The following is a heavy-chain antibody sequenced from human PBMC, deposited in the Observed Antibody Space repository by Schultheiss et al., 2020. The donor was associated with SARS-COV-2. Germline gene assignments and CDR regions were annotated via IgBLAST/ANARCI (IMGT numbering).Heavy chain of an antibody. J-gene: IGHJ3*02. V-gene: IGHV4-39*07. CDR2: IYHSGST. D-gene: IGHD2-21*02. CDR1: GGSISSSSYY. Sequence: SETLSLTCTVSGGSISSSSYYWGWIRQPPGKGLEWIGSIYHSGSTYYNPSLKSLVTISVDTSKNQFSLKLSSVTAADTAVYYCARCGGDSPDAFDIWGQGTMVTVSS. CDR3: ARCGGDSPDAFDI.